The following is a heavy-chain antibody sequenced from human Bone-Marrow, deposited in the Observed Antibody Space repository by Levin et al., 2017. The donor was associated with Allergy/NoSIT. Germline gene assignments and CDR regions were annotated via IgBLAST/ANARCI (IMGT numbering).Heavy chain of an antibody. J-gene: IGHJ4*02. CDR2: IYSGGRK. V-gene: IGHV3-66*01. D-gene: IGHD5-12*01. CDR3: ARDDVVATNH. Sequence: GGSLRLSCAASGFTISTNYMSWVRQVPGKGLEWVSIIYSGGRKNYADSVKGRFTISRDNYNNTLYLQMNSLRGEDTAIYYCARDDVVATNHWGQGTLVIVSS. CDR1: GFTISTNY.